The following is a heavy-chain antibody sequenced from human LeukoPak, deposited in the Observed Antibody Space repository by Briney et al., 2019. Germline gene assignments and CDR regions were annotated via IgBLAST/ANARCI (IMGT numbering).Heavy chain of an antibody. CDR3: ARAPITTPFYFDY. CDR1: GFTFSSYS. CDR2: INWSGGST. V-gene: IGHV3-20*04. D-gene: IGHD3-10*01. J-gene: IGHJ4*02. Sequence: GGSLRLSCAASGFTFSSYSMNWVRQAPGKGLEWVSGINWSGGSTGYADPLRGRFTISRDNAKNSLYLKMDSLRAEDTAFYYCARAPITTPFYFDYWGQGTLVTVSS.